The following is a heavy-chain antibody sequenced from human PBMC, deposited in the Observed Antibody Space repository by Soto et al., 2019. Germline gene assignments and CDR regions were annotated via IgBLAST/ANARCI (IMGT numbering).Heavy chain of an antibody. J-gene: IGHJ4*02. CDR2: VYYTGIA. V-gene: IGHV4-61*05. Sequence: PSETLSLTCTVSGGSISSSSYYWSWIRQPPGKGLEWIGFVYYTGIARYNPSLKSRVTISVDTSKNQFSLKLTSVTAADTAIYYCARRKVSTKAFDTGGQEPRVTVPS. CDR1: GGSISSSSYY. CDR3: ARRKVSTKAFDT. D-gene: IGHD3-16*01.